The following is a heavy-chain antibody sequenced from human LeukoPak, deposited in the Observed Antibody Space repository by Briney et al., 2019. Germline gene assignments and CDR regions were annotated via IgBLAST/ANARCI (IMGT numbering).Heavy chain of an antibody. CDR3: AKSDCGSYGCKLLNY. D-gene: IGHD3-3*01. CDR2: INGGGDDT. CDR1: GFIFNNYA. Sequence: GGSLRLSCAASGFIFNNYAMSWVRQAPEEGLEWVSAINGGGDDTRYADSVKGRFTISRDNSKNTVSLQMNSLRVEDTALYFCAKSDCGSYGCKLLNYWGQGTLVTVSS. J-gene: IGHJ4*02. V-gene: IGHV3-23*01.